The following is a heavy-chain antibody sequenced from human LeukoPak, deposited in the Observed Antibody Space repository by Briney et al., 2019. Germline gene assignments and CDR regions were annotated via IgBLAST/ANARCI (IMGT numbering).Heavy chain of an antibody. CDR2: TYPGDSYI. CDR3: ARHILITGTAFNWFDP. J-gene: IGHJ5*02. D-gene: IGHD1-7*01. Sequence: GESLNIPCKGPGSTFTSYWLGWVRPLPGKGLEWMGITYPGDSYIRYSPPFQGQVPISAHQSISPAYLQLSSLKASDTAMYYCARHILITGTAFNWFDPWGQGTLVTVPS. V-gene: IGHV5-51*01. CDR1: GSTFTSYW.